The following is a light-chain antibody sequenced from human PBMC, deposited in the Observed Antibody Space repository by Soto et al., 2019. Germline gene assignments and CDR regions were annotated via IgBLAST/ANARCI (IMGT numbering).Light chain of an antibody. CDR3: QQRTNWPPWT. Sequence: EIVLTQSPATLSLSPGERATLSCRASQNVNNYLAWYQQKPGQAPRLLIYDASNRATGIPARFSGSGSGTDLTLTISSLEPEDFAIYYCQQRTNWPPWTFGQGTKVEIK. J-gene: IGKJ1*01. CDR2: DAS. V-gene: IGKV3-11*01. CDR1: QNVNNY.